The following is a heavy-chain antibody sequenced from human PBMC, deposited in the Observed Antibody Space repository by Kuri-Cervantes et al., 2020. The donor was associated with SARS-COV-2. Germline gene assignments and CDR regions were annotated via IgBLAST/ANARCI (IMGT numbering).Heavy chain of an antibody. Sequence: GESLKISCAASGFDFSRSAMHWVRQAPGKGLEWVAVISYDGNNKNCTASGKGRSTISRDNSRNTLYLQMRSLRTEDTAFYYCAKDRVGVLDSWGQGTLVTVSS. CDR3: AKDRVGVLDS. D-gene: IGHD2-8*01. CDR1: GFDFSRSA. J-gene: IGHJ4*02. V-gene: IGHV3-30-3*01. CDR2: ISYDGNNK.